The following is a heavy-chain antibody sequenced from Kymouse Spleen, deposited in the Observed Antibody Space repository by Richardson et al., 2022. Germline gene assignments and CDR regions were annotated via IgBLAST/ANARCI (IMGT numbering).Heavy chain of an antibody. J-gene: IGHJ6*02. CDR2: IYHSGST. Sequence: QVQLQESGPGLVKPSGTLSLTCAVSGGSISSSNWWSWVRQPPGKGLEWIGEIYHSGSTNYNPSLKSRVTISVDKSKNQFSLKLSSVTAADTAVYYCARDLYYGRPSYYYYYGMDVWGQGTTVTVSS. CDR3: ARDLYYGRPSYYYYYGMDV. V-gene: IGHV4-4*02. CDR1: GGSISSSNW. D-gene: IGHD4-17*01,IGHD4-23*01.